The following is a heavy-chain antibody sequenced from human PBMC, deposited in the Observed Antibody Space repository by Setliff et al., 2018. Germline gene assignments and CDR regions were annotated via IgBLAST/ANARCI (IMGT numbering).Heavy chain of an antibody. Sequence: GGSLRLSCAASGFTFSDYNMSWIRQAPGKGLEWVSYISSSGSTIYYADSVKGRFTISRDNAKNSLYLQMNSLRAEDTAVYYCARASYSSSWTYFDYWGQGTLVTVSS. CDR2: ISSSGSTI. CDR3: ARASYSSSWTYFDY. D-gene: IGHD6-13*01. V-gene: IGHV3-11*04. J-gene: IGHJ4*02. CDR1: GFTFSDYN.